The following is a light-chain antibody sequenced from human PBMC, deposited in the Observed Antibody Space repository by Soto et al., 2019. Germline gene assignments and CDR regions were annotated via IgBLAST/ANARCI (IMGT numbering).Light chain of an antibody. CDR2: ANN. J-gene: IGLJ2*01. Sequence: QSVLTQPPSVSWAPGQRVTMSFTGSSSNVGAGYDVHWYQHLPGTAPKLLIYANNNRPSGVPDRFSGSKSGTSASLAISGLQAEDEADYYCQSFDSSLKSRVFGGGTKLTVL. CDR3: QSFDSSLKSRV. V-gene: IGLV1-40*01. CDR1: SSNVGAGYD.